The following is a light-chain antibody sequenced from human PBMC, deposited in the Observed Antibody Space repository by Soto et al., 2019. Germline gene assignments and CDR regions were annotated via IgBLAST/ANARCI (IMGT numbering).Light chain of an antibody. J-gene: IGKJ5*01. Sequence: EIVLTQSPGTLSLSPGERATLSCRASQSVSSNYLAWYQQKPGQAPRVLIYGASSRATGIPDRFSGSGSGTDFTLTISRLEPEDFAVYYCQYYDKLAKAITFGQGTRLEIK. V-gene: IGKV3-20*01. CDR2: GAS. CDR3: QYYDKLAKAIT. CDR1: QSVSSNY.